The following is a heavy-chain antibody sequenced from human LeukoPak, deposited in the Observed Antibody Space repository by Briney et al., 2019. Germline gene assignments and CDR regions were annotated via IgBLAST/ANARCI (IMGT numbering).Heavy chain of an antibody. CDR2: ISFSGSYI. J-gene: IGHJ4*02. V-gene: IGHV3-48*03. D-gene: IGHD3/OR15-3a*01. Sequence: GGSLRLSCAASGFTFSSYEMNWVRQAPGKGLEWVSSISFSGSYIYYADSVKGRFTISRDNAKNSVYLQMNSLRDDDTAVYYCARGTGTGWRFDFWGQGTLVTVSS. CDR1: GFTFSSYE. CDR3: ARGTGTGWRFDF.